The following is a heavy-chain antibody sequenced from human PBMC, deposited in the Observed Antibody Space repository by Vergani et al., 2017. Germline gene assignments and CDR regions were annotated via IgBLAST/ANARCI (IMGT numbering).Heavy chain of an antibody. Sequence: QVQLVQSGSEVKKPGASLKVSCKASGYIFTDYYIHWVRQAPGQGPEWMGWIDTKSGDTSYAQQCQGRVTMTRVPSLRSAYMDLGRLTSDDSAVYYCVRRTEDCRGAGCYSAPVYMDVWGGGTTVTVSS. V-gene: IGHV1-2*02. CDR3: VRRTEDCRGAGCYSAPVYMDV. J-gene: IGHJ6*03. CDR2: IDTKSGDT. D-gene: IGHD3-9*01. CDR1: GYIFTDYY.